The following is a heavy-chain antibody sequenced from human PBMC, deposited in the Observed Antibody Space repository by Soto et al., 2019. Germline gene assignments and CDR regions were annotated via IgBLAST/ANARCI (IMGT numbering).Heavy chain of an antibody. CDR3: AKGGAGSGWYAY. CDR1: GFTFSTYW. D-gene: IGHD6-13*01. CDR2: INSDGSST. V-gene: IGHV3-74*01. Sequence: EVQLVESGGGLVQPGGSLGLSCAASGFTFSTYWVHWVRQAPGKGLVWVSRINSDGSSTGYADSVKGRFTISRDNANNTLYLQMNSMRAEDTAVYYCAKGGAGSGWYAYWGQGTLVTVSS. J-gene: IGHJ4*02.